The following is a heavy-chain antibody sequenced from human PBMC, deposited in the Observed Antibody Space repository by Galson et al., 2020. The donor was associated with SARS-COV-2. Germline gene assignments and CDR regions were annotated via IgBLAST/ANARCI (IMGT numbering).Heavy chain of an antibody. Sequence: ETSETLSLTCTVSGGSISSGGYYWSWIRQHPGKGLEWIGYIYYSGSTYYNPSLKSRVTISVDTSKNQFSLKLSSVTAADTAVYYCARGAVLRFLEWLPKAGMDVWGQGTTVTVSS. V-gene: IGHV4-31*03. CDR2: IYYSGST. J-gene: IGHJ6*02. CDR3: ARGAVLRFLEWLPKAGMDV. CDR1: GGSISSGGYY. D-gene: IGHD3-3*01.